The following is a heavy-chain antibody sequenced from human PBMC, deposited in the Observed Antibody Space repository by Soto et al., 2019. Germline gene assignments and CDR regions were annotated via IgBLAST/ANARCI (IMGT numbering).Heavy chain of an antibody. CDR2: ISAYNGNT. D-gene: IGHD3-16*01. Sequence: QVQLVQSGAEVKKPGASVKVSCKASGYTFTSYGISWVRQAPGQGLEWMGWISAYNGNTNYAQKLQGRVTMTTDTSTSTAYMELRSLRSDDTAVYYCARTLHIMITFGGVAGADAFDIWGQGTMVTVSS. CDR3: ARTLHIMITFGGVAGADAFDI. V-gene: IGHV1-18*01. CDR1: GYTFTSYG. J-gene: IGHJ3*02.